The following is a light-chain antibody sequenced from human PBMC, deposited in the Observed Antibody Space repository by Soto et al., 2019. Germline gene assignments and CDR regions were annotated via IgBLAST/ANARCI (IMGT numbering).Light chain of an antibody. J-gene: IGLJ1*01. Sequence: QLVLTQPPSVSGAPGQRVTISCTGSGSNIGAGYDVHWYQHRPGTAPKLLVFGDSHRPSGVPDRFSGSKSGTSASLAITGLQAEDEGDYYCQSYDSTLDDRYVFGTGTKLTVL. CDR1: GSNIGAGYD. V-gene: IGLV1-40*01. CDR2: GDS. CDR3: QSYDSTLDDRYV.